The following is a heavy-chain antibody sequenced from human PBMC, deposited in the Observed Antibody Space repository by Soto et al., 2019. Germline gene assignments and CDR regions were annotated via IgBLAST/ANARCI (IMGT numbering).Heavy chain of an antibody. Sequence: QARLEESGGGVVQPGRSLRLSCAASGFSLRRFGMHWVRQAPGKGLEWVAFISDDGRNKFYSDFVKGRITLSRDNSKNTLLLQMNSLRTDDTAVYFCARDRAGLHPSCDLWGQGTLVTVSS. V-gene: IGHV3-30*03. CDR1: GFSLRRFG. D-gene: IGHD2-15*01. J-gene: IGHJ5*02. CDR2: ISDDGRNK. CDR3: ARDRAGLHPSCDL.